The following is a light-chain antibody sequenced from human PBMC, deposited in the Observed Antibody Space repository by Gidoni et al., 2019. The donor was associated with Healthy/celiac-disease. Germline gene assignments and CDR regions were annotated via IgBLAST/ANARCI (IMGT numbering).Light chain of an antibody. J-gene: IGLJ2*01. CDR1: SVGGER. CDR3: QVWDTSRDQVV. Sequence: SYEPTQPPSASVAPGQTARSTCGVKSVGGERVHWYQQKPGQAPVLVVYDDSDRPSGIPERFSGSNSGNTATLTITSVEAGDGADYYCQVWDTSRDQVVFGGGTKLTVL. CDR2: DDS. V-gene: IGLV3-21*02.